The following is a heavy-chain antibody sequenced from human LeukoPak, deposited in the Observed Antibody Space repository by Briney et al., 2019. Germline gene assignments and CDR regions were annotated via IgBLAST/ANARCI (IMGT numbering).Heavy chain of an antibody. CDR1: GFTFSSYA. Sequence: GGSLRLSCAASGFTFSSYAMSWVCQAPGKGLEWVSAISGSGGSTYYADSVKGRFTTSRDNSKNTLYLQMNSLRAEDTAVYYCAKDRQQRNFDYWGQGTLVTVSS. V-gene: IGHV3-23*01. D-gene: IGHD6-25*01. CDR3: AKDRQQRNFDY. J-gene: IGHJ4*02. CDR2: ISGSGGST.